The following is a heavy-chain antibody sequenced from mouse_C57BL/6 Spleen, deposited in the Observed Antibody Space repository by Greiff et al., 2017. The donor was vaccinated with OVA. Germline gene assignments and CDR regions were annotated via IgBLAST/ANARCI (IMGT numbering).Heavy chain of an antibody. D-gene: IGHD4-1*01. Sequence: VQLQQSGAELVKPGASVKLSCTASGFNINDYYMHWVKQRTEQGLEWIGRIDPEDGETKSAPKFQGKATITADTSSNTAYLQLSSLTSEDTAVYYCASFLWDGYLDVWGTGTTVTVSS. J-gene: IGHJ1*03. CDR1: GFNINDYY. CDR2: IDPEDGET. CDR3: ASFLWDGYLDV. V-gene: IGHV14-2*01.